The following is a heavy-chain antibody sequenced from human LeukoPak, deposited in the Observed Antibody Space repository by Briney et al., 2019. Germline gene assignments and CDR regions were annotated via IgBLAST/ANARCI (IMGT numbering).Heavy chain of an antibody. V-gene: IGHV1-8*01. D-gene: IGHD3-10*01. Sequence: ASVKVSCKASGYTFTSYDINWVRQATGQGLEWMGWMNPKSGNTGYAQKFQGRVTMTRNTSIRTAYMELSSLRSEDTAVYYCARAMSMKSYGPGIWGQGTLVTVSS. CDR1: GYTFTSYD. J-gene: IGHJ4*02. CDR3: ARAMSMKSYGPGI. CDR2: MNPKSGNT.